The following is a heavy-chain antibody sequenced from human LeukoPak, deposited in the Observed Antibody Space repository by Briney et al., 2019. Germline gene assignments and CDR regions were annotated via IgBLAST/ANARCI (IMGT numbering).Heavy chain of an antibody. Sequence: PGGSLRLSCAASGFTFSSYSMSWVPQGPGKGLEWVSSISSSSSYIYYADSVKGRFTISRDNAKNSLYLQMNSLRAEDTAVYYCARDGADVVAATGGVGYWGQGTLVTVSS. CDR1: GFTFSSYS. J-gene: IGHJ4*02. D-gene: IGHD2-15*01. CDR3: ARDGADVVAATGGVGY. CDR2: ISSSSSYI. V-gene: IGHV3-21*01.